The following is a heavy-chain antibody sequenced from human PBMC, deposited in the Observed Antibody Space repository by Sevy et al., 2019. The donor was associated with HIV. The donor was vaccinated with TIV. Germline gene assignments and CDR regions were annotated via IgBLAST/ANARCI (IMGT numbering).Heavy chain of an antibody. Sequence: GSLRLSCAASGFTFSSYSMNWVRQAPGKGLEWVSSISSSSSDIYYADSVKGRFTISRDNAKNSLYLQMNSLRAEGTAVYYCARDLDLGSSYPDYYGMDVWGQGTTVTVSS. CDR3: ARDLDLGSSYPDYYGMDV. J-gene: IGHJ6*02. CDR1: GFTFSSYS. D-gene: IGHD3-10*01. V-gene: IGHV3-21*01. CDR2: ISSSSSDI.